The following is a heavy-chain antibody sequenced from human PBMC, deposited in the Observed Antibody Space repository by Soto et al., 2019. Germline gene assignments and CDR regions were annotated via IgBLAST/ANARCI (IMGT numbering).Heavy chain of an antibody. V-gene: IGHV3-73*01. CDR3: NSGSYYSSI. CDR1: GFSFSGSA. CDR2: IRAKSNKYAT. J-gene: IGHJ4*02. D-gene: IGHD1-26*01. Sequence: PGVSLRLSWAASGFSFSGSAIHWVRQASGKELEWVGRIRAKSNKYATLYAESLKGRFTISRDDSQSTAYLEMNSLKTEDTAVYYCNSGSYYSSIWGQGTLVTVSS.